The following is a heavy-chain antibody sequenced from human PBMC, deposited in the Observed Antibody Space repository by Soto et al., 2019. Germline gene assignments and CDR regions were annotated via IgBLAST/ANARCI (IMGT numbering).Heavy chain of an antibody. J-gene: IGHJ4*02. CDR2: IIPIFGTA. Sequence: ASVKVSCKASGGTFSSYAISWVRQAPGQGLEWMGGIIPIFGTANYAQKFQGRVTITADESTSTAYMELSSLRSEDTAVYYCATNVDTAMVIPYLFDYWGQGTLVTV. CDR3: ATNVDTAMVIPYLFDY. V-gene: IGHV1-69*01. D-gene: IGHD5-18*01. CDR1: GGTFSSYA.